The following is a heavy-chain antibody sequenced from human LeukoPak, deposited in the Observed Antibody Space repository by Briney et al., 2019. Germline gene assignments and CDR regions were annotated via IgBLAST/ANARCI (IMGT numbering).Heavy chain of an antibody. Sequence: PSETLSLTCAVYGGSFSGYYWSWIRQPPGKGLEWIGEINHSGSTNYNPSLKSRVTISVDTSKNQFSLKLSSVTAADTAVYYCARGNVIMVRGVRDNYYYGMGVWGKGTTVTVSS. J-gene: IGHJ6*04. CDR2: INHSGST. D-gene: IGHD3-10*01. CDR3: ARGNVIMVRGVRDNYYYGMGV. CDR1: GGSFSGYY. V-gene: IGHV4-34*01.